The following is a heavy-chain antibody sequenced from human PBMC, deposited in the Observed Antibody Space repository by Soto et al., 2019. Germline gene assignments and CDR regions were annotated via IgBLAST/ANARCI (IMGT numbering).Heavy chain of an antibody. CDR2: INSDGSST. CDR1: GFTFSSYW. Sequence: GGSLRLSCAASGFTFSSYWMHWVRQAPGKGLVWVSRINSDGSSTSYADSVKGRFTISRDNAKNTLYLQMNSLRAEDTAVYYCARGRWGLRFLEWLLNWFDPWGQGTLVTVSS. V-gene: IGHV3-74*01. J-gene: IGHJ5*02. D-gene: IGHD3-3*01. CDR3: ARGRWGLRFLEWLLNWFDP.